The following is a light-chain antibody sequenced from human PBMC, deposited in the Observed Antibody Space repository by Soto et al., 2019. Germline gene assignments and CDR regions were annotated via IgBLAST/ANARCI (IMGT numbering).Light chain of an antibody. Sequence: DIQMTQSPSSLSAPVGDRVTITCRASQTVSTNLNWYQRKPGKAPSLLIYGSYNLQTGVPSRFSGSGSETDFTLTISSLQPEDFGTYYCQQDNMTPFTFGPGTKVDIK. CDR3: QQDNMTPFT. CDR1: QTVSTN. CDR2: GSY. J-gene: IGKJ3*01. V-gene: IGKV1-39*01.